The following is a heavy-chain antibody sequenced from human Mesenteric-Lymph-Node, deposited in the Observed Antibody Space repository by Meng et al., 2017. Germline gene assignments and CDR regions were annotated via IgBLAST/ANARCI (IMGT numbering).Heavy chain of an antibody. CDR1: GDSVYSNRDA. D-gene: IGHD6-19*01. CDR3: ARSGSSGWIDY. Sequence: LGRLSPTLSIPCATSGDSVYSNRDAWHCIRQSPSRGLEWLGRTYYRSKWYNGSAVSVKSRITINPHTSKSQFSLQLNSVTPKDTAMYYCARSGSSGWIDYWGQGTLVTVSS. V-gene: IGHV6-1*01. J-gene: IGHJ4*02. CDR2: TYYRSKWYN.